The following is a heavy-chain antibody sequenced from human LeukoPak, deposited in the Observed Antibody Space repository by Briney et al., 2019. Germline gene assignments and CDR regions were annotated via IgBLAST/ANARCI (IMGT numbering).Heavy chain of an antibody. CDR1: GFTFSSYS. J-gene: IGHJ4*02. CDR2: ISSSSSYI. V-gene: IGHV3-21*01. Sequence: PGGSLRLSCAASGFTFSSYSMNGVGRAPGRGLKGVSSISSSSSYIYYADSVKGRFTISRDNAKNSLYLQMNSLRAEDTAVYYCARDPSIAAQVGFDYWGQGTLVTVSS. CDR3: ARDPSIAAQVGFDY. D-gene: IGHD6-6*01.